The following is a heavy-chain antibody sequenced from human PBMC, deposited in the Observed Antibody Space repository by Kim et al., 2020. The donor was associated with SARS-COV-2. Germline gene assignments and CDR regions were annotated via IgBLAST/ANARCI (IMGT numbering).Heavy chain of an antibody. CDR1: GYSFTSYW. CDR3: ARGSEAGLLWFGEPALDY. Sequence: GESLKISCKGSGYSFTSYWISWVRQMPGKGLEWMGRIDPSDSYTNYSPSFQGHVTISADKSISTAYLQWSSLKASDTAMYYCARGSEAGLLWFGEPALDYWGQGTLVTVSS. V-gene: IGHV5-10-1*01. D-gene: IGHD3-10*01. J-gene: IGHJ4*02. CDR2: IDPSDSYT.